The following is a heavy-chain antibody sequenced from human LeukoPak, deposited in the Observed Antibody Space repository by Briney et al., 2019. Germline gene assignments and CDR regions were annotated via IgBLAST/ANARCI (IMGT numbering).Heavy chain of an antibody. D-gene: IGHD3-22*01. CDR3: GSLTVVAKDH. V-gene: IGHV3-74*01. CDR1: GFSFSTHC. CDR2: INSDGSAT. Sequence: AGGSLRLSCAASGFSFSTHCMHWLRQAPGKGLVYVAQINSDGSATAYADSVKGRFTISRDNAKNTLYLEMISLRAEDTAVYYCGSLTVVAKDHWGQGTLVTVSS. J-gene: IGHJ4*02.